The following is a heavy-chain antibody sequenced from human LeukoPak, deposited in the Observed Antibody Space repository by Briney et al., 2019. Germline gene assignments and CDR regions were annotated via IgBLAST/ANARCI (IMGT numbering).Heavy chain of an antibody. CDR3: TRGLLRSYFDY. J-gene: IGHJ4*02. CDR2: IYSGGST. Sequence: PGGSLRLSCAASGFTVSSNYMSWVRQAPGKGLEWVSVIYSGGSTYYADSVKGRFTISRDNSKNTLYLQMNSLRAEDTAVYYCTRGLLRSYFDYWGQGTLVTVSS. V-gene: IGHV3-53*01. CDR1: GFTVSSNY.